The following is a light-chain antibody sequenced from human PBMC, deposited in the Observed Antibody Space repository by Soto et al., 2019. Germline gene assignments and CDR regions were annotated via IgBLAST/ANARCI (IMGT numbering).Light chain of an antibody. V-gene: IGLV2-23*01. CDR1: SSDFGSYNL. Sequence: QSVLTQPASVSGSPGQSITISCTGTSSDFGSYNLVSWYQQHPGKAPKLMIYEGNKRPSGVSNRFSGSKSGNTASLTISGLQAEDEADYHCCSYAGSSTFYAFGTGTKVTVL. J-gene: IGLJ1*01. CDR2: EGN. CDR3: CSYAGSSTFYA.